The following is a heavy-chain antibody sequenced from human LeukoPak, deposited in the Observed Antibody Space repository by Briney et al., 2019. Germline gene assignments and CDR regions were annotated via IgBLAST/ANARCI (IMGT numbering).Heavy chain of an antibody. CDR2: TYYTGSA. V-gene: IGHV4-39*02. Sequence: SETLSLTCTVSGGSITSGSHHWGWIRQSPGKGLEWIGNTYYTGSAYYRPSLQSRVSISVDTSKKEFSLKLTSVTAADTAVYYCARDRDGYAYSFDYWGQGTLVTVSS. CDR3: ARDRDGYAYSFDY. J-gene: IGHJ4*02. D-gene: IGHD5-24*01. CDR1: GGSITSGSHH.